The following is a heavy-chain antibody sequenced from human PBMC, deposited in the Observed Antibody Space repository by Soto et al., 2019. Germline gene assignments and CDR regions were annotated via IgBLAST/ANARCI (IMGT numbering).Heavy chain of an antibody. CDR1: GYSFISYW. J-gene: IGHJ3*01. D-gene: IGHD2-15*01. CDR2: FYPGDSTS. CDR3: ARIIGYCRNNDCSWTFDV. Sequence: PGESLKISCKTSGYSFISYWVAWVRQLPGKGLEWMGTFYPGDSTSTYSPSFQGLVTISVDTSITTAYLQLNSLKASDTAMYYCARIIGYCRNNDCSWTFDVWGQGTMVTVSS. V-gene: IGHV5-51*01.